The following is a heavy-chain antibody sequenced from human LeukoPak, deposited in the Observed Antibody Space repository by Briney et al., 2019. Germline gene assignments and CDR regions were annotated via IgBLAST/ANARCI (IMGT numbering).Heavy chain of an antibody. CDR1: GYTFTSYG. J-gene: IGHJ4*02. Sequence: PGASVKVSCKASGYTFTSYGISWGRQAPGQVLELRGWISSYNCNTNYAQKLQGIVTMTKDTSSSAPYMELRSLSSDDTAVYYCARDRGSCSGGSRSAFDYWGQGTPVTVSS. V-gene: IGHV1-18*01. CDR2: ISSYNCNT. D-gene: IGHD2-15*01. CDR3: ARDRGSCSGGSRSAFDY.